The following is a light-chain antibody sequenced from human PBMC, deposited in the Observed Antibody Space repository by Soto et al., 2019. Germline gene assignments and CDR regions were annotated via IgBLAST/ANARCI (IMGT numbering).Light chain of an antibody. V-gene: IGKV3-11*01. CDR1: QSVSSY. CDR2: DAS. J-gene: IGKJ3*01. Sequence: EIVLTQSPATLSLSPGERATLSCRASQSVSSYLAWYQQKPGQAPRLLIYDASNRATGIPARFSGSGSGTDFTLTISSLESEDFAVYYCQQRSNFFTFGPGTKVDIK. CDR3: QQRSNFFT.